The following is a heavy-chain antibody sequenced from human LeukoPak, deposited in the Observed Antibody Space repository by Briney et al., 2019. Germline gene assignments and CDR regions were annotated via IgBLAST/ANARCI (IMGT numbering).Heavy chain of an antibody. CDR2: ISGSGGST. D-gene: IGHD4-17*01. J-gene: IGHJ4*02. V-gene: IGHV3-23*01. CDR1: GFTFSTYV. CDR3: ARDLAPANYGDLEPLDS. Sequence: PGGSLRLSCAASGFTFSTYVMSWVRQAPGKGLEWVSAISGSGGSTYYADSVMGRFTISRDNSKNRLYLQMNSLRPEDTAVYYCARDLAPANYGDLEPLDSWGQGTLVTVSS.